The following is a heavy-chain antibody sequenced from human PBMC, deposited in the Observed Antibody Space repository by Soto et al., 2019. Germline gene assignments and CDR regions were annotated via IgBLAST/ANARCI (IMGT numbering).Heavy chain of an antibody. Sequence: QLGGSLRLSCAASGFTFSSYAMSWVRQAPGKGVEWVSAISGSGGSTYYADSVKGRFTISRDNSKNTLYLQMNSLRAEDTAVYYCAKGVPYYYDSSGYFTGPFDYWGQGTLVTVSS. V-gene: IGHV3-23*01. CDR2: ISGSGGST. D-gene: IGHD3-22*01. J-gene: IGHJ4*02. CDR3: AKGVPYYYDSSGYFTGPFDY. CDR1: GFTFSSYA.